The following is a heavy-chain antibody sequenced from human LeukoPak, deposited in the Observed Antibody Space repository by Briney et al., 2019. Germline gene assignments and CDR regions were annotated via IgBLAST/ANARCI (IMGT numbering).Heavy chain of an antibody. CDR3: ARSLERDYHGSNYYMNNWFDP. J-gene: IGHJ5*02. CDR2: IWYDGSNK. Sequence: GGSLRLSCTASGFTFSSYWMHWVRQAPGKGLEWVAVIWYDGSNKYYADSVKGRFTISRDNSKNTLYLQMNSLRAEDTAVYYCARSLERDYHGSNYYMNNWFDPWGQGTLVTVSS. D-gene: IGHD3-10*01. V-gene: IGHV3-33*08. CDR1: GFTFSSYW.